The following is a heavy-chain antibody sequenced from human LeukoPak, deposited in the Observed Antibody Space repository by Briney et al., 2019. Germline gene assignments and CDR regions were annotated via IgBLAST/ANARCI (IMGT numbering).Heavy chain of an antibody. D-gene: IGHD6-6*01. J-gene: IGHJ4*02. CDR2: IIPIFGTA. Sequence: SVKVSCKASGGTFSSYAISWVRQAPGQGLEWMGGIIPIFGTANYAQKFQGRVTITADESTSTAYMELSSLRAEDTAVYYCARGGYSSSVFDYWGQGTLVTVSS. CDR3: ARGGYSSSVFDY. V-gene: IGHV1-69*13. CDR1: GGTFSSYA.